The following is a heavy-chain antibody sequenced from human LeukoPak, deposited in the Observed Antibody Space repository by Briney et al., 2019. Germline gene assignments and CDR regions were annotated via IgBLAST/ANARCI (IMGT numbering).Heavy chain of an antibody. D-gene: IGHD3-10*01. CDR3: ARSGYYGSGSYFHY. J-gene: IGHJ4*02. V-gene: IGHV3-11*06. Sequence: GGSLRLSCAASGFTFSDYYMSWIRQAPGKGLEWISHISSSATSTNYADSVEGRFTISRDNAKNSLYLQMNSLRAEDTAVYYCARSGYYGSGSYFHYWGQGTLVTVSS. CDR1: GFTFSDYY. CDR2: ISSSATST.